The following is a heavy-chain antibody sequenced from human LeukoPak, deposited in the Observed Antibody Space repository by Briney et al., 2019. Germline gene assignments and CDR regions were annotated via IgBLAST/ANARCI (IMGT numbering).Heavy chain of an antibody. V-gene: IGHV1-2*02. CDR2: INPNSGGT. CDR1: GYTFTCYY. CDR3: ARAGLGYCSGGSCLPLDY. J-gene: IGHJ4*02. D-gene: IGHD2-15*01. Sequence: GASVKVSFKSSGYTFTCYYMHWVRQAPGQGLEWMGWINPNSGGTNYAQKFQGRVTMTRDTSISTAYMELSRLRSDDTAVYYCARAGLGYCSGGSCLPLDYWGQGTLVTVSS.